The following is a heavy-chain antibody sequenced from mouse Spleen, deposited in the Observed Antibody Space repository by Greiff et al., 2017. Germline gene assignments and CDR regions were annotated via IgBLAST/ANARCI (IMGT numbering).Heavy chain of an antibody. Sequence: DVQLQESGGGLVQPGGSLKLSCAASGFTFSSYGMSWVRQTPDKRLELVATINSNGGSTYYPDSVKGRFTISRDNAKNTLYLQMSSLKSEDTAMYYCARYRFDYWGQGTTLTVSS. J-gene: IGHJ2*01. CDR2: INSNGGST. D-gene: IGHD2-14*01. V-gene: IGHV5-6-3*01. CDR3: ARYRFDY. CDR1: GFTFSSYG.